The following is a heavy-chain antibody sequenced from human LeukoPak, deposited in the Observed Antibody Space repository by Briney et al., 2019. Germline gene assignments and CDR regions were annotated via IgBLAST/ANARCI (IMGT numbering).Heavy chain of an antibody. Sequence: ASVKVSCKASGYTVTGYYMHWVRQAPGQGLEWMGWFNPDSGGTNYAQKSQGRVTITRDTSLSTAYMKLSRLRSDDTAVYYCARVDDRGHYYDSSGPRKLFDYWGQGTLVTVSS. D-gene: IGHD3-22*01. V-gene: IGHV1-2*02. CDR3: ARVDDRGHYYDSSGPRKLFDY. CDR2: FNPDSGGT. CDR1: GYTVTGYY. J-gene: IGHJ4*02.